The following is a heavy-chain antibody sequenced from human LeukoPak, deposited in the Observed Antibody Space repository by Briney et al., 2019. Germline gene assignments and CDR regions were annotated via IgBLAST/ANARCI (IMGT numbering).Heavy chain of an antibody. V-gene: IGHV4-34*01. J-gene: IGHJ4*02. CDR1: GGSFSGFY. CDR2: INHRGST. D-gene: IGHD6-13*01. CDR3: ARGHIATAGTVFDY. Sequence: SETLSLTCGVHGGSFSGFYWSWIRQSPGKGLEWIGEINHRGSTSYNPSLKSRVTISIDTSKNQLSLNLSSVTAADTAVYYCARGHIATAGTVFDYWGQGTLVTVSS.